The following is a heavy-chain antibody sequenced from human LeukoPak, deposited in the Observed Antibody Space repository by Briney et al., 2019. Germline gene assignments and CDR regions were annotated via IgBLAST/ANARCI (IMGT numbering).Heavy chain of an antibody. Sequence: SETLSLTCTVSGYSISSGYYWGWIRQPPGKGLEWIGSIYHSGSTYYNPSLKSRVTTSVDTSKNQFSLKLSSVTAADTAVYYCARKYYDFWSGFNWFDPWGQGTLVTVSS. J-gene: IGHJ5*02. CDR2: IYHSGST. CDR3: ARKYYDFWSGFNWFDP. V-gene: IGHV4-38-2*02. D-gene: IGHD3-3*01. CDR1: GYSISSGYY.